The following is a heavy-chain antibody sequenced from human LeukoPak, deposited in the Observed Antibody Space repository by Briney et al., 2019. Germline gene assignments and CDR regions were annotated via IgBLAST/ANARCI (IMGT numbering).Heavy chain of an antibody. D-gene: IGHD3-22*01. CDR3: ARDRNGRSGYYNY. CDR1: GYTFTSYG. J-gene: IGHJ4*02. CDR2: INPKSGDT. Sequence: ASVKVSCKASGYTFTSYGISWVRQAPGQGLEWMGRINPKSGDTNYAQKFQDRVTMTRDTSMSTAYMEISRLRYDDTAVYYCARDRNGRSGYYNYWGQGTLVTVSS. V-gene: IGHV1-2*06.